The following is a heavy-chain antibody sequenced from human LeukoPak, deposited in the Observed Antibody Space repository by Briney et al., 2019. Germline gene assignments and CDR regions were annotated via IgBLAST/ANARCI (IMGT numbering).Heavy chain of an antibody. Sequence: GASVKVSCKVSGYTLTELSMHWVRQAPGKGLEWMGGFDPEDGETIYAQKFQGRVTMTEDTSTDTAYMELSSLRSEDTAVYYCATETPHNTRAAPSNAFDIWGQGTMVTVSS. CDR2: FDPEDGET. J-gene: IGHJ3*02. CDR1: GYTLTELS. D-gene: IGHD6-6*01. CDR3: ATETPHNTRAAPSNAFDI. V-gene: IGHV1-24*01.